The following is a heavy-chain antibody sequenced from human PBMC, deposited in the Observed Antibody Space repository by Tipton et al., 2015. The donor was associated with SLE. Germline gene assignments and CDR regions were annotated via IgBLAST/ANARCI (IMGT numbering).Heavy chain of an antibody. Sequence: TLSLTCTVSGGSISSHYWSWIRQPPGKGLEWIGYIYYSGSTNYNPSLKSRVTISVDTSKNQFSLKLSSVTAADTAVYYCARENLVGFDYWGQGTLVTVSS. CDR2: IYYSGST. J-gene: IGHJ4*02. CDR1: GGSISSHY. D-gene: IGHD2-15*01. CDR3: ARENLVGFDY. V-gene: IGHV4-59*11.